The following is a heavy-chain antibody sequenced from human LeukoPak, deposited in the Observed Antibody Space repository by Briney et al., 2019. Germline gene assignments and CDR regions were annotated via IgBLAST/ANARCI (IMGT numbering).Heavy chain of an antibody. CDR1: GFTFNSYA. J-gene: IGHJ4*02. D-gene: IGHD6-13*01. CDR3: AKVGNGAAVGIVDY. CDR2: ISYGGTST. Sequence: GGSLRLSCAASGFTFNSYAMSWVRQAPGKGLEWVSGISYGGTSTYNADSVKGRFTISRDNSKNTLYLQMNSLRVDDTAVYYCAKVGNGAAVGIVDYWGQGTLVTVSS. V-gene: IGHV3-23*01.